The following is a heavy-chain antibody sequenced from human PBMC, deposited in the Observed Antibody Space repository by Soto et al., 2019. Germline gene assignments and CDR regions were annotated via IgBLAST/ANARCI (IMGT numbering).Heavy chain of an antibody. D-gene: IGHD6-13*01. Sequence: PSQTLSLTCAISGDSVSSNSAAWNWIRQSPSRGLEWLGRTYYRSKWYNDYAVSVKSRITINPDTSKNQFSLQLNSVTPEDTAVYYCARDLISIAAAGSGRSLYGMDVWGQGTTVTVS. CDR1: GDSVSSNSAA. V-gene: IGHV6-1*01. CDR3: ARDLISIAAAGSGRSLYGMDV. CDR2: TYYRSKWYN. J-gene: IGHJ6*02.